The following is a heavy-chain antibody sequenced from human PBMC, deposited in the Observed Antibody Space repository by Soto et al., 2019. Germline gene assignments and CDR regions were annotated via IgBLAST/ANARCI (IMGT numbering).Heavy chain of an antibody. CDR2: IIPIFGTA. V-gene: IGHV1-69*01. CDR3: ARAIVGPTTTGWFDP. J-gene: IGHJ5*02. CDR1: GGTFSRYA. D-gene: IGHD1-26*01. Sequence: QVQLVQSGAEVKKPGSSVKVSCKASGGTFSRYAISWVRQAPGQGLEWMGGIIPIFGTANYAQKFQGRVRITADESTSTAYMELSSLRFEDTAVYYCARAIVGPTTTGWFDPWGQGTLVTVYS.